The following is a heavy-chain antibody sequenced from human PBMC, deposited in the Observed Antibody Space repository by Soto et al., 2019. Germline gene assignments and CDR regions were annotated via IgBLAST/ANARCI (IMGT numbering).Heavy chain of an antibody. CDR1: GGSFSGYY. CDR2: INHSGST. Sequence: SETLSLTCAVYGGSFSGYYWSWIRQPPGKGLEWIGEINHSGSTNYNPSLKSRVTISVDTSKNQFSLKLSSVTAADTAVYYCARGSRRGSYPFDYWGQGTLVTVSS. V-gene: IGHV4-34*01. D-gene: IGHD1-26*01. J-gene: IGHJ4*02. CDR3: ARGSRRGSYPFDY.